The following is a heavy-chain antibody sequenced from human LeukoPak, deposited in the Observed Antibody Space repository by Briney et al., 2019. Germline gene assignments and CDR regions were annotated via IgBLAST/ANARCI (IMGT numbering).Heavy chain of an antibody. V-gene: IGHV1-46*01. D-gene: IGHD6-19*01. CDR3: ASSPQPSYSSGWYPIGY. CDR2: INPSGGST. CDR1: GYTFTSYY. J-gene: IGHJ4*02. Sequence: GASVKVSCKASGYTFTSYYMHWVRQAPGQGLEWMGIINPSGGSTSYAQKFQGRVTMTRDTSTSTVYMELSSLRSEDTAVYYCASSPQPSYSSGWYPIGYWGQGTLVTVSS.